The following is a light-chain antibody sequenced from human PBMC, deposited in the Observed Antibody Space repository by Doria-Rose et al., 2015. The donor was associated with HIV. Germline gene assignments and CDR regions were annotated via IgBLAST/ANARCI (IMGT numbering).Light chain of an antibody. Sequence: TQSPATLSVSPGERATLSCRASQGIGSDLAWYQQKPGQAPRLLIYRASIRATGIPPRFTGGGSGTESTLTISSLQSEDFAVYFCQQYSQWPPYTFGQGTKLEAK. CDR3: QQYSQWPPYT. J-gene: IGKJ2*01. V-gene: IGKV3-15*01. CDR2: RAS. CDR1: QGIGSD.